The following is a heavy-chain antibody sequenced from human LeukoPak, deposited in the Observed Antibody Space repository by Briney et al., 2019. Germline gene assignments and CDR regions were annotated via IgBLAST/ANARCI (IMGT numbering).Heavy chain of an antibody. CDR3: ASGSSGWYGGYFDY. CDR1: GFTFSTYY. V-gene: IGHV3-48*01. D-gene: IGHD6-19*01. CDR2: ISRSSSTI. Sequence: GGSLRLSCAASGFTFSTYYMNWVRQAPGKGLEWVAYISRSSSTISYADSVQGRFTISRDNAKNSLYLQMNSLRAEDTAVYYCASGSSGWYGGYFDYWGQGTLVTVSS. J-gene: IGHJ4*03.